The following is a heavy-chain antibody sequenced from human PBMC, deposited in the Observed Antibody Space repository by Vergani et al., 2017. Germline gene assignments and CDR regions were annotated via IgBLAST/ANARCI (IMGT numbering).Heavy chain of an antibody. CDR2: ISGSGGSP. CDR1: GFTFSSYA. Sequence: EVQLLESGGGLVQPGGSLRLSCAASGFTFSSYAMSWVRPAPGKGLEWVSAISGSGGSPYSADSVKGRFTISRDTSKNTLYLQMNSLRAEDTAVYYCAGSPSSYYYYYMDVWGKGTTVTVSS. J-gene: IGHJ6*03. CDR3: AGSPSSYYYYYMDV. D-gene: IGHD6-13*01. V-gene: IGHV3-23*01.